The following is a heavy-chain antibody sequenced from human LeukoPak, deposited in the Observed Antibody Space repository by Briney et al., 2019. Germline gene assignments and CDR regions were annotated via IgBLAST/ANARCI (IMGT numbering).Heavy chain of an antibody. J-gene: IGHJ4*02. CDR3: ARDPLYSSSWPFDY. V-gene: IGHV1-18*01. CDR1: GYTFTSYD. D-gene: IGHD6-13*01. CDR2: ISAYNGNT. Sequence: ASVKVSCKASGYTFTSYDISWVRQAPGQGLEWMGWISAYNGNTNYAQKLQGRVTMTTDTSTSTAYMELRSLRSDDTAVYYCARDPLYSSSWPFDYWGQGTLVTVSS.